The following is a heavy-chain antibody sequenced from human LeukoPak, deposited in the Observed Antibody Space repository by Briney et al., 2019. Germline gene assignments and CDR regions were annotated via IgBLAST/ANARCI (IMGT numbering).Heavy chain of an antibody. V-gene: IGHV4-34*01. CDR1: GGSFSGYY. CDR2: INHSGST. D-gene: IGHD6-19*01. J-gene: IGHJ4*02. Sequence: SETLSLTCAVYGGSFSGYYWSWIRQPPGKGLEWIGEINHSGSTNYNPSLKSRVTISVDTSKNQFSLKLSSVTAADTAVYYCARHWYSSGHYWGQGTLVTVSS. CDR3: ARHWYSSGHY.